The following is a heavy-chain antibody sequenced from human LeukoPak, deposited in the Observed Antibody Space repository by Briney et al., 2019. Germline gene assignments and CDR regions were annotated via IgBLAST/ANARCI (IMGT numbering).Heavy chain of an antibody. D-gene: IGHD2-2*01. V-gene: IGHV4-30-2*01. J-gene: IGHJ3*02. CDR2: IYHSGST. Sequence: SQTLSLTCAVSGGSISSGGYCWSWIRQPPGKGLEWIGYIYHSGSTYYNPSLKSRVTISVDRSKNQFSLKLSSVTAADTAVYYCARGGYCSSTSCRSDAFDIWGQGTMVTVSS. CDR3: ARGGYCSSTSCRSDAFDI. CDR1: GGSISSGGYC.